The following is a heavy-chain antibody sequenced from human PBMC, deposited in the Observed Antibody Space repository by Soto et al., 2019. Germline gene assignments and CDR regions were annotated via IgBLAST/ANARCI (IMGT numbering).Heavy chain of an antibody. J-gene: IGHJ4*02. D-gene: IGHD3-10*01. CDR1: GVAIRSYF. V-gene: IGHV4-59*01. CDR3: AGSKNREFGFDY. Sequence: PSETLSLTCTVSGVAIRSYFWSWIRQPPGKGLEWIGSTYYTADTKYNPSLESRATISADPSKKQFSLRLGPVTAADTALYYYAGSKNREFGFDYWGQGALVTVSS. CDR2: TYYTADT.